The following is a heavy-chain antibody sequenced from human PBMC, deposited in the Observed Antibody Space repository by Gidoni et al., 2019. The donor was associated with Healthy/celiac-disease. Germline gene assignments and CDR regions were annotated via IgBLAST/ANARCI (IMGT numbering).Heavy chain of an antibody. CDR2: ISWDGGST. D-gene: IGHD3-10*01. V-gene: IGHV3-43*01. CDR3: AKDMTTYGSGSFYYYYGMDV. J-gene: IGHJ6*02. Sequence: EVQLVESGGVVVQPGGSLGLSCAASGFTFDDYTMHWVRQAPGKGLEWVSLISWDGGSTYYADSVKGRFTISRDNSKNSLYLQMNSLRTEDTALYYCAKDMTTYGSGSFYYYYGMDVWGQGTTVTVSS. CDR1: GFTFDDYT.